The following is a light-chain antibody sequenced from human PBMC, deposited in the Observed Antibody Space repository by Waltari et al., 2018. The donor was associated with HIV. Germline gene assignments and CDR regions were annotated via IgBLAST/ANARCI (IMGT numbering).Light chain of an antibody. CDR3: CSYSDSGTIL. CDR2: DVT. J-gene: IGLJ2*01. Sequence: SALTRPASVSGSPGQSITISCLGASSDIGSFDYVSWYQQHPDKAPKLILYDVTYRPSGVSGRFSGSRSGSMASLTISGLQPEDEADYFCCSYSDSGTILFGGGTRVTVL. V-gene: IGLV2-14*03. CDR1: SSDIGSFDY.